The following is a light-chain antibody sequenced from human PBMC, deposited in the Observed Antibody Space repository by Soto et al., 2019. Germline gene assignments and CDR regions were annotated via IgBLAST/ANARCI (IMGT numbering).Light chain of an antibody. CDR3: KQTYSXPRT. Sequence: DIHMTQSPSSLSASVGDIVTITFRASQSIKNELNWYQKKPGKAPKRLIYVASSLQSGVPSRFSGSGSGTEFTLTISSLQPEDFATYNSKQTYSXPRTFGHGTKV. V-gene: IGKV1-39*01. CDR1: QSIKNE. J-gene: IGKJ1*01. CDR2: VAS.